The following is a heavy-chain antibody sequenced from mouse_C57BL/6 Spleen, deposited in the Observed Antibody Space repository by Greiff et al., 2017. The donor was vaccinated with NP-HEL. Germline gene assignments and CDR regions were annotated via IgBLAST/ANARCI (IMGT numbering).Heavy chain of an antibody. CDR1: GYTFTSYW. V-gene: IGHV1-64*01. J-gene: IGHJ4*01. CDR2: IHPNSGST. D-gene: IGHD1-1*01. CDR3: ARSITTVVAPYYAMDY. Sequence: VQLQQPGAELVKPGASVKLSCKASGYTFTSYWMHWVKQRPGQGLEWIGMIHPNSGSTNYNEKFKSKATLTVDKSSSTAYMQLSSLTSEDSAVYYCARSITTVVAPYYAMDYWGQGTSGTVAS.